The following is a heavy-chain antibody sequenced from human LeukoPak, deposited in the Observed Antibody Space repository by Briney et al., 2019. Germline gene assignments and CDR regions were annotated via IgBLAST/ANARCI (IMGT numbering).Heavy chain of an antibody. V-gene: IGHV3-21*01. Sequence: GGSLRLSCAASGFTFSSYSMNWVRQAPGKGLEWVSSISSSGNYIYYADSVKGRFTISRDNAKNSLYLQVNSLRDEDTAVYYCARDGVLLWFGELLRAHYFDYWGQGTLVTVSS. CDR3: ARDGVLLWFGELLRAHYFDY. CDR1: GFTFSSYS. CDR2: ISSSGNYI. J-gene: IGHJ4*02. D-gene: IGHD3-10*01.